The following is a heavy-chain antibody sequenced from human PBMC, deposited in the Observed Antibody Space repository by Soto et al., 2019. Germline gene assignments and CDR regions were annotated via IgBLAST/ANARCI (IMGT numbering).Heavy chain of an antibody. D-gene: IGHD3-22*01. CDR2: ISSSSSTI. CDR1: GFTFSSYS. J-gene: IGHJ6*02. Sequence: GGSLRLSCAASGFTFSSYSMNWVRQAPGKGLEWVSYISSSSSTIYYADSVKGRFTISRDNAKNSLYLQMNSLRAEDTAVYYCARRSVRDSSGYYYYYYYGMDVWGQGTTVTVSS. CDR3: ARRSVRDSSGYYYYYYYGMDV. V-gene: IGHV3-48*04.